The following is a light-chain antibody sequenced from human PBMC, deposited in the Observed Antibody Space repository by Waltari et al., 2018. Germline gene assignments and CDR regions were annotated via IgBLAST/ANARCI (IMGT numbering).Light chain of an antibody. V-gene: IGKV4-1*01. Sequence: DIVMTQSPDSLAVSLGERATINCKSSQSVLYSSNNKNYLAWYQQKPGQPPKLLIYWASTRESGVPDRFSGSGSGTDFTLTISSLEPEDFAVYYCQQRSNWPPGLTFGGGTKVEIK. CDR2: WAS. CDR1: QSVLYSSNNKNY. CDR3: QQRSNWPPGLT. J-gene: IGKJ4*01.